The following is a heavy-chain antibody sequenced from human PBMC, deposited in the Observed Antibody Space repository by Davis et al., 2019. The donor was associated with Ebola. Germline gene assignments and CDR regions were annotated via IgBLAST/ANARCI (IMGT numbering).Heavy chain of an antibody. CDR1: GGSITSYQ. CDR2: IHSSGTT. Sequence: MPSETLSLTCTVSGGSITSYQWNWVRQSPGKGLEWLGSIHSSGTTNYNPSLKSRVTISMDTSQNQFSLRLNSVTPADTAVYYCAKDTPLRWFGPWGQGTLVTVSS. CDR3: AKDTPLRWFGP. V-gene: IGHV4-59*01. J-gene: IGHJ5*02.